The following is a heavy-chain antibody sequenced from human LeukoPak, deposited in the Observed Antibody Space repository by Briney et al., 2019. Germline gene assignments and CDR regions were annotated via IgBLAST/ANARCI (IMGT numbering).Heavy chain of an antibody. D-gene: IGHD5-12*01. CDR1: GYTFTNYD. J-gene: IGHJ4*02. V-gene: IGHV1-8*01. CDR3: ARNSGLADC. CDR2: MNPNSGNT. Sequence: ASVKVSCKASGYTFTNYDISRVRQATGQGLEWMGWMNPNSGNTGYAEKFQGRVTMTRDTSISTAYMELSSLRSDDTAVYYCARNSGLADCWGQGTLVTVSS.